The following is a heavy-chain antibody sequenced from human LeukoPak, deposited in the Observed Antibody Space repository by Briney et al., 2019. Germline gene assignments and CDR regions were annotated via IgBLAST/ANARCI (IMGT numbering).Heavy chain of an antibody. D-gene: IGHD3-22*01. Sequence: PGGSLRPSCAATGFTFSSYWMHWVRQAQGKGRVWVSRIIIVGRTTSYASSVKGRFTISRDNAKNTLYLQMNSLRAEDTAVYYCARGYYYDSSGYYTGYYYYGMDVWGQGTTVTVSS. J-gene: IGHJ6*02. CDR3: ARGYYYDSSGYYTGYYYYGMDV. V-gene: IGHV3-74*01. CDR2: IIIVGRTT. CDR1: GFTFSSYW.